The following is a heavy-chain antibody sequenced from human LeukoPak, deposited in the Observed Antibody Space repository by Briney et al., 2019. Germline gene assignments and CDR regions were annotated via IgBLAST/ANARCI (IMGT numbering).Heavy chain of an antibody. CDR3: ARSHLSAFDI. Sequence: SQTLSLTCTVSGGSISSGGYYWSWIRQHPGKGLEWIGYIYYSGGTYYNPSLKSRVTISVDTSKNQFSLKLSSVTAADTAVYYCARSHLSAFDIWGQGTMVTVPS. CDR2: IYYSGGT. V-gene: IGHV4-31*03. CDR1: GGSISSGGYY. J-gene: IGHJ3*02. D-gene: IGHD2/OR15-2a*01.